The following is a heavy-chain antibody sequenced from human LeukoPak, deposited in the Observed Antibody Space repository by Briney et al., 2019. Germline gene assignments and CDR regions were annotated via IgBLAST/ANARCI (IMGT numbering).Heavy chain of an antibody. CDR1: GFTFSGSA. CDR2: IRSKANSYAT. CDR3: TRPVIGTPPPSEIVGAPYRDY. V-gene: IGHV3-73*01. Sequence: QTGGSLRLSCAASGFTFSGSAMHWVRQASGKGLEWVGRIRSKANSYATAYAASVKGRFTISRDDSKNTAYLQMNSLKTGDTAVYYCTRPVIGTPPPSEIVGAPYRDYWGQGTLVTVSS. J-gene: IGHJ4*02. D-gene: IGHD1-26*01.